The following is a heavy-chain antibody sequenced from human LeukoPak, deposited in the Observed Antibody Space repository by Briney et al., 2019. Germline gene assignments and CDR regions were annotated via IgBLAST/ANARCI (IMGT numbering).Heavy chain of an antibody. Sequence: GESLQISCKRSGSSFTSFWIAGSRQLPGKGLEWMGIIYPGDSDTRYSPSFQGQVTISADKSISTAYLQWSSLKASETAMYYCSRRYWSGGSSYSFDYWGQGTLVTVSS. J-gene: IGHJ4*02. D-gene: IGHD2-15*01. CDR2: IYPGDSDT. V-gene: IGHV5-51*01. CDR1: GSSFTSFW. CDR3: SRRYWSGGSSYSFDY.